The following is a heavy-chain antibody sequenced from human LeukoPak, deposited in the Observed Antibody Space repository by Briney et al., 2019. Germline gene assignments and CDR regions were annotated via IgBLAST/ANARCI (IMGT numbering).Heavy chain of an antibody. CDR3: ARDIILSAFDI. CDR2: ISDSGGIT. V-gene: IGHV3-23*01. CDR1: GFTFSSFA. J-gene: IGHJ3*02. D-gene: IGHD2-15*01. Sequence: TGGSLRLSCAASGFTFSSFAMSWVRQASGKGLEWVSTISDSGGITDYADSVKGRFTISRDNAKNSLYLQMNSLRAEDTAVYYCARDIILSAFDIWGRGTMVTVSS.